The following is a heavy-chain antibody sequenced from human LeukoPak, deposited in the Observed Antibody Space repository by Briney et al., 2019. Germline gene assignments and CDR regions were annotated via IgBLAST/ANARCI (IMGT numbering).Heavy chain of an antibody. D-gene: IGHD1-26*01. J-gene: IGHJ4*02. CDR3: AKAPRPWVGGATGSRYYFDY. CDR2: IPYDGSNK. CDR1: GFTFSSYG. V-gene: IGHV3-30*18. Sequence: GGSLRLSCAASGFTFSSYGMHWVGQAPGKGLEWVAVIPYDGSNKYYADSVKGRFTISRDNSKNTLYLQMNSLRAEDTAVYYCAKAPRPWVGGATGSRYYFDYWGQGTLVTVSS.